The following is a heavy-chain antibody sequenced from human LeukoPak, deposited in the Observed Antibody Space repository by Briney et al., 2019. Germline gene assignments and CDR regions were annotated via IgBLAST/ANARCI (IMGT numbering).Heavy chain of an antibody. CDR2: ISGSGGTT. CDR3: ANAGRDSSSTISCGMDV. V-gene: IGHV3-23*01. Sequence: GGSLRLSCAASGFTFSNHAMSWVRQAPGKGLEWVSAISGSGGTTYYADSVKGRFTISRDNSKNTLYLQMNSLRAEDTAVYYCANAGRDSSSTISCGMDVWGQGTTVTVSS. D-gene: IGHD6-13*01. CDR1: GFTFSNHA. J-gene: IGHJ6*02.